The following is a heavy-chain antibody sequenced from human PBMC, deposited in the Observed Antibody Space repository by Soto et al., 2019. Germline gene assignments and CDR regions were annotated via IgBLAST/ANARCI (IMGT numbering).Heavy chain of an antibody. J-gene: IGHJ3*01. D-gene: IGHD2-21*02. V-gene: IGHV3-30-3*01. CDR2: ISYDGRNI. CDR3: AAPLYCGNDCYQAALNT. CDR1: GFTFSLFA. Sequence: QRVESGGGVVQPGRSLRLTCAGSGFTFSLFAMHWVRQAPGKGLEWVTVISYDGRNIYYADSVMGRFTISRDNSKNTVYLQMNNLRSEDTAVYYCAAPLYCGNDCYQAALNTWGHGTVVTVSS.